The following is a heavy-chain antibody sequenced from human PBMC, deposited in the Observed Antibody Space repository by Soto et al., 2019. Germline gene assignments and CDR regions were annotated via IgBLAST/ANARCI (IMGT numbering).Heavy chain of an antibody. CDR2: INPNSGGT. D-gene: IGHD6-19*01. V-gene: IGHV1-2*04. CDR1: GYTFTGYY. CDR3: ARVIAVTSRKYSKCMVV. J-gene: IGHJ6*02. Sequence: ASVKVSCKASGYTFTGYYMHWVRQAPGQGLEWMGWINPNSGGTNYAQKFQGWVTMTRDTSISTAYMELSRLRSDDTAVYYCARVIAVTSRKYSKCMVVRDQATTRTV.